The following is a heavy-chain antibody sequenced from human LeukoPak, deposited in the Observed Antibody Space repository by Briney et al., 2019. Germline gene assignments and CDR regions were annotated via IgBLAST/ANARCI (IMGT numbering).Heavy chain of an antibody. J-gene: IGHJ5*02. Sequence: QPGRSLRLSCAAPGFIFSSYGMHWVRQAPGRGLEWVADIWYDGSNKYYADSVKCRFTISRDNSKNTLYLQMNSLRAEDTAVYYCARRYCSSTSCYFSNWFNPWGQGTLVTVSS. D-gene: IGHD2-2*01. CDR2: IWYDGSNK. V-gene: IGHV3-33*01. CDR3: ARRYCSSTSCYFSNWFNP. CDR1: GFIFSSYG.